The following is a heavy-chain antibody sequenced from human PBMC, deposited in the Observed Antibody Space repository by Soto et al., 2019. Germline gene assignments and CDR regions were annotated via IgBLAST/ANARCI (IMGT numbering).Heavy chain of an antibody. CDR3: ARDGRSSSGAYYFDY. D-gene: IGHD6-6*01. V-gene: IGHV3-21*01. CDR2: ISSSSSYI. Sequence: GGSLRLSCAASGFTFSSYSMNWVRQAPGKGLEWASSISSSSSYIYYADSVKGRFTISRDNAKNSLYLQMNSLRAEDTAVYYCARDGRSSSGAYYFDYWGQGTLVTVSS. CDR1: GFTFSSYS. J-gene: IGHJ4*02.